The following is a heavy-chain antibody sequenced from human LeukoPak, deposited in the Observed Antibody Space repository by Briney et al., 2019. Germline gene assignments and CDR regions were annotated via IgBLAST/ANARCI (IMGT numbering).Heavy chain of an antibody. Sequence: GGSLRLFCAASGFTFSSYGMHWVRQAPGKGLEWVAVISYDGSNKYYADSVKGRFTISRDNSKNTLYLQMNSLRAEDTAVYYCAKGRGSIYYYYMDVWGKGTTVTISS. CDR3: AKGRGSIYYYYMDV. J-gene: IGHJ6*03. D-gene: IGHD3-10*01. V-gene: IGHV3-30*18. CDR1: GFTFSSYG. CDR2: ISYDGSNK.